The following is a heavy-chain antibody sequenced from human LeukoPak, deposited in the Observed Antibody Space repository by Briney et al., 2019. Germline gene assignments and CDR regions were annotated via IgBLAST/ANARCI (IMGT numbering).Heavy chain of an antibody. D-gene: IGHD2-15*01. V-gene: IGHV4-59*01. CDR2: IYYSGST. Sequence: SETLSLTCTVSGGSISSYYWSWIRQPPGKGLERIGYIYYSGSTNYNPSLKSRVTISVDTSKNQFSLKLSSVTAADTAVYYCARGVAAPYYFDYWGQGTLVTVSS. CDR3: ARGVAAPYYFDY. CDR1: GGSISSYY. J-gene: IGHJ4*02.